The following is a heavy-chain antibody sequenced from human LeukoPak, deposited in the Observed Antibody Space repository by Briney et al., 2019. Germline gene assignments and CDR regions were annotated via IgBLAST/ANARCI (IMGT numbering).Heavy chain of an antibody. V-gene: IGHV1-69*13. D-gene: IGHD2-15*01. CDR3: ARGRYCSGGSCFNFDY. Sequence: GASVKVSCKASGGTFSSYAISWVRQAPGQGLEWMGGIIPIFGTANYAQKFQGRVTITADESTSTAYMELSSLRSEDTAVYYCARGRYCSGGSCFNFDYWGQGTLVTVSS. CDR1: GGTFSSYA. CDR2: IIPIFGTA. J-gene: IGHJ4*02.